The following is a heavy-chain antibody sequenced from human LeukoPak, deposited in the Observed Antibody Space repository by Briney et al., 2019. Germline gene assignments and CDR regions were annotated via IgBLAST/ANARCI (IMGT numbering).Heavy chain of an antibody. D-gene: IGHD5-18*01. CDR3: ASLDTAMVTGEDY. J-gene: IGHJ4*02. V-gene: IGHV3-33*08. Sequence: GGSLRLSCAASGFTFSSDGMHWVRQAPGKGLEWVAVIWYDGSNKYYADSVKGRFTISRDNSKNTLYLQLNSLGAEDTAVYYCASLDTAMVTGEDYWGQGTLVTVSS. CDR2: IWYDGSNK. CDR1: GFTFSSDG.